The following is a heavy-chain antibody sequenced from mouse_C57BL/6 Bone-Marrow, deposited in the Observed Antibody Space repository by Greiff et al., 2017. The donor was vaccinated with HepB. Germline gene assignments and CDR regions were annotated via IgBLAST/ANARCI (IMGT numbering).Heavy chain of an antibody. V-gene: IGHV7-1*01. CDR2: SRNKANDYTT. J-gene: IGHJ1*03. Sequence: EVNLVESGGGLVQSGRSLRLSCATSGFTFSDFYMEWVRQAPGKGLEWIAASRNKANDYTTEYSASVKGRFIVSRDTSQSILYLQMNALRAEDTAIYYCARDAGNWYFDVWGTGTTVTVSS. CDR3: ARDAGNWYFDV. CDR1: GFTFSDFY.